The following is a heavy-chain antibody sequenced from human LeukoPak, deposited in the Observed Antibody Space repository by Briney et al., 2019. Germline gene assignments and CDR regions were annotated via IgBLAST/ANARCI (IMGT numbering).Heavy chain of an antibody. CDR1: GGSISSRSDY. V-gene: IGHV4-39*01. Sequence: SETLSLTCTVSGGSISSRSDYWGWIRQTPGKGLEWIGNLDSSGSTYYNPSLKSRVTISVGTSKNQFSLNLRSVTAADTAIYFCSRSHDYGGLYFYYYMDVWGKGTTVTVFS. CDR3: SRSHDYGGLYFYYYMDV. D-gene: IGHD4-23*01. CDR2: LDSSGST. J-gene: IGHJ6*03.